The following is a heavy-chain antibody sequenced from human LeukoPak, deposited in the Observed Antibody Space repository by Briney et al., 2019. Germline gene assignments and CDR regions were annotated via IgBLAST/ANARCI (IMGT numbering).Heavy chain of an antibody. CDR2: IWYDGSNK. D-gene: IGHD5-24*01. V-gene: IGHV3-33*01. CDR1: GFTFSSYG. Sequence: PGRSLRLSCAASGFTFSSYGMHWVCQAPGKGLEWVAVIWYDGSNKYYADSVKGRFTISRDNSKNTLYLQMNSLRAEDTAVYYCARVSGDGYNTYYYYMDVWGKGTTVTVSS. J-gene: IGHJ6*03. CDR3: ARVSGDGYNTYYYYMDV.